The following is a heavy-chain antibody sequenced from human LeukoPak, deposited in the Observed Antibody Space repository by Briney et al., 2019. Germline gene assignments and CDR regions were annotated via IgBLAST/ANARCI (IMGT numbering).Heavy chain of an antibody. J-gene: IGHJ3*02. CDR2: INHSGST. V-gene: IGHV4-34*01. CDR3: ARAFATAYDFWSGYYTGLRAFDI. CDR1: GGSFSGYY. Sequence: SETLSLTCAVYGGSFSGYYWSWIRQPPGKGLEWIGEINHSGSTNYNPSLKSRVTISVDTSKNQFSLKLSSVTAAHTAVYYCARAFATAYDFWSGYYTGLRAFDIRGQGTMVTVSS. D-gene: IGHD3-3*01.